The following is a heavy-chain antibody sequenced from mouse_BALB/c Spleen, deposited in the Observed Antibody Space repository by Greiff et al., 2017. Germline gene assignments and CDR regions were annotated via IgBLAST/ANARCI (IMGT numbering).Heavy chain of an antibody. CDR2: ISSGSSTI. J-gene: IGHJ2*01. CDR3: AREGPTAYYFDY. Sequence: EVNVVESGGGLVQPGGSRKLSCAASGFTFSSFGMHWVRQAPEKGLEWVAYISSGSSTIYYADTVKGRFTISRDNPKNTLFLQMTSLRSEDTAMYYCAREGPTAYYFDYWGQGTTLTVSS. V-gene: IGHV5-17*02. D-gene: IGHD1-2*01. CDR1: GFTFSSFG.